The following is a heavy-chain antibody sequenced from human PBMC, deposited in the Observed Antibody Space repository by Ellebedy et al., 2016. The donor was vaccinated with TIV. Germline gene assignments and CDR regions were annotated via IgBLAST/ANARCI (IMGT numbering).Heavy chain of an antibody. D-gene: IGHD2-21*02. CDR2: IVVGSGHT. CDR1: GFRLTNSA. V-gene: IGHV1-58*01. J-gene: IGHJ4*02. CDR3: AAISDVQQRGPTAFDC. Sequence: AASVKVSCKASGFRLTNSAVQWVRQARGQHLEWIGWIVVGSGHTNSAQKFRHRVTITGDLSTSTAFMELSSLRSEDTAEYYCAAISDVQQRGPTAFDCWGQGTLVTVSS.